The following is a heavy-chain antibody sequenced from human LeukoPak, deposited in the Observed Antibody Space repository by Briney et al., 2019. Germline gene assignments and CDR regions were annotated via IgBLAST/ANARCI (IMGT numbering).Heavy chain of an antibody. CDR1: GFTFSSYG. J-gene: IGHJ4*02. D-gene: IGHD1-26*01. Sequence: GRSLRLSCAASGFTFSSYGMHWVRQAPGKGLEWVAVIWYDGSNKYYADSVKGRFTIFRDNSKNTLYLQMNSLRAEDTAVYYCARARTERVGATTEYYFDYWGQGTLVTVSS. V-gene: IGHV3-33*01. CDR2: IWYDGSNK. CDR3: ARARTERVGATTEYYFDY.